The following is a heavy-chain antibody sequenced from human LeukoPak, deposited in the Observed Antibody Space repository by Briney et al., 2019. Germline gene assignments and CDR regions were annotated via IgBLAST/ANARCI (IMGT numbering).Heavy chain of an antibody. V-gene: IGHV3-23*01. D-gene: IGHD3-22*01. J-gene: IGHJ4*02. CDR2: INTPGGST. Sequence: GGSLRLSCAASGFTFSSYAMSWVRQAPGKGLEWVSAINTPGGSTYYADSVKGRFTISRDNSKNTLYLQMNSLRAEDMALYYCARDKSSGYYYFDYWGQGTLVTVSS. CDR3: ARDKSSGYYYFDY. CDR1: GFTFSSYA.